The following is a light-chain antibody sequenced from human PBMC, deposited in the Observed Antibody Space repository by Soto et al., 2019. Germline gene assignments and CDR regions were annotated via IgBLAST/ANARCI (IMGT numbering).Light chain of an antibody. V-gene: IGKV3-20*01. CDR1: QSVRSTY. CDR2: GAS. CDR3: QQYGSSPLT. J-gene: IGKJ4*01. Sequence: ETVLTQSPGTLSLSPGEGATLSCRASQSVRSTYLVWYQQKPGQAPRLLIHGASTRAPGFPARFSGSGSGTDFTLTISRLEPEDFAVYYCQQYGSSPLTFGGGTKVDIK.